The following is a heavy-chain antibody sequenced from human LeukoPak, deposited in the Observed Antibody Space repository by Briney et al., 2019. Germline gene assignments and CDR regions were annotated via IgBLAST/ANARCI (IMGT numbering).Heavy chain of an antibody. J-gene: IGHJ4*02. CDR1: GYTFTSYA. Sequence: ASVKVSCKASGYTFTSYAMHWVRQAPGQRLEWMGWINAGNGNTKYSQKFQGRVTITRDTSASTAYMELSSLRSEDMAVYYCARVFSSSWIPYFDYWGQGTLVTVSS. CDR3: ARVFSSSWIPYFDY. D-gene: IGHD6-13*01. CDR2: INAGNGNT. V-gene: IGHV1-3*01.